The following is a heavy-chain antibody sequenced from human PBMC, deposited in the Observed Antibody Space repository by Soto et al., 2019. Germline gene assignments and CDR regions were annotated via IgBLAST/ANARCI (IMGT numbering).Heavy chain of an antibody. D-gene: IGHD5-12*01. CDR1: GFTFDDYA. CDR2: ISWNSGSI. CDR3: AKDGGYDFHYMDV. J-gene: IGHJ6*03. V-gene: IGHV3-9*01. Sequence: EVQLVESGGGLVQPGRSLRLSCAASGFTFDDYAMHWVRQAPGKGLEWVSGISWNSGSIGYADSVKGRFTISRDNAKNSLYLQMNSLRAEDTALYYGAKDGGYDFHYMDVWGKGTTVTVSS.